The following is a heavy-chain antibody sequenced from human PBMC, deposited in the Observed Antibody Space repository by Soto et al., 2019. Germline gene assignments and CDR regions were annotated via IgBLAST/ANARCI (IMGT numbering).Heavy chain of an antibody. CDR1: GYPFNTYY. D-gene: IGHD1-26*01. Sequence: ASVKVSCKSSGYPFNTYYLHWVRQAPGQGLEWMGIINPSGGSTSYAQKFQGRVTMTRDTSTSTVYMELSSLRSEDTAVYYCAREHGGSYYALSLDYWGQGTLVTVSS. CDR3: AREHGGSYYALSLDY. V-gene: IGHV1-46*02. CDR2: INPSGGST. J-gene: IGHJ4*02.